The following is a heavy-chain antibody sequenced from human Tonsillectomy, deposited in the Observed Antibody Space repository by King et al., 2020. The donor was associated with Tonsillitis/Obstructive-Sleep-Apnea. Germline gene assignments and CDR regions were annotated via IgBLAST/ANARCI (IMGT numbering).Heavy chain of an antibody. CDR3: ARMWEYQLLSYYYYYYMDV. CDR1: GGSISSSNW. CDR2: IYHSGST. J-gene: IGHJ6*03. Sequence: QLQESGPGLVKPSGTLSLTCAVSGGSISSSNWWSWVRQPPGKGLEWIGEIYHSGSTNYNPSLKSRVTISVDKSKNQFSLKLSSVTAADTAVYYWARMWEYQLLSYYYYYYMDVWGKGTTVTVSS. V-gene: IGHV4-4*02. D-gene: IGHD2-2*01.